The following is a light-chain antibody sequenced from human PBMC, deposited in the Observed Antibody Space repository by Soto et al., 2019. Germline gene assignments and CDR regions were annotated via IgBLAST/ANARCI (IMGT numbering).Light chain of an antibody. CDR3: QQRYNWPLT. CDR1: QSVSSY. CDR2: DAS. J-gene: IGKJ3*01. Sequence: EIVLTQSPATLSLSPGERATLSCRASQSVSSYLAWYQQKPGQAPRLLIYDASNRATGISARFSGSGSGTDFTLTISSLEPKDFAVYYCQQRYNWPLTFGPGTKVDIK. V-gene: IGKV3-11*01.